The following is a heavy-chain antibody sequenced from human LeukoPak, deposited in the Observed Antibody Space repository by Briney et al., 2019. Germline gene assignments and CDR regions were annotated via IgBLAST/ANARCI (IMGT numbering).Heavy chain of an antibody. J-gene: IGHJ3*02. D-gene: IGHD2-21*02. V-gene: IGHV6-1*01. CDR1: GDRVSINSAV. CDR3: ARDTGTAISTFDS. CDR2: TYYRSKWYN. Sequence: SQTLSLTFAISGDRVSINSAVWTWLRQSPSRGLEWLGRTYYRSKWYNDYAVSVKSRSTVTPDTSKNQCSLQLNSVTPEDTAVYYCARDTGTAISTFDSWGQGTMVTVSS.